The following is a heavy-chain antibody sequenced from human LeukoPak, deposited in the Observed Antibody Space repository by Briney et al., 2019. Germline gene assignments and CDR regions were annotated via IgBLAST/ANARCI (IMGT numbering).Heavy chain of an antibody. CDR3: ARVNVPPTLGYCSSTSCLGSGYYYYMDV. CDR1: GGSFSGYY. Sequence: NPSETLSLTCAVYGGSFSGYYWSWIRQPPGKGLEWIGEINHSGSTNYNPSLKSRVTISVDTSKNQFSLKLSSVTAADTAVYYCARVNVPPTLGYCSSTSCLGSGYYYYMDVWGKGTTVTVSS. J-gene: IGHJ6*03. D-gene: IGHD2-2*01. CDR2: INHSGST. V-gene: IGHV4-34*01.